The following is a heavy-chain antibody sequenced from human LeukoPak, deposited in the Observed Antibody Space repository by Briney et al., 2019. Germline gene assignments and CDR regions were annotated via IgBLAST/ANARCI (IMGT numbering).Heavy chain of an antibody. Sequence: GGSLRLSCAASGFTLSSYRMNWVRQAPGKGLEWVSYIRSSSSTIYYADSVKGRFTISSDNAKNFLYLQMNTLRDEDTAVYFCARDSGYAFDTWGQGTMVTVSS. D-gene: IGHD2-15*01. V-gene: IGHV3-48*02. CDR1: GFTLSSYR. CDR2: IRSSSSTI. CDR3: ARDSGYAFDT. J-gene: IGHJ3*02.